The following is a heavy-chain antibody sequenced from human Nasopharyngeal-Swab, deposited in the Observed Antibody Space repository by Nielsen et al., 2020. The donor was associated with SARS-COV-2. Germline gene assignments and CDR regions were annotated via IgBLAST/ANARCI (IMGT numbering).Heavy chain of an antibody. Sequence: WIRQPPGKGLEWVAVISYDGSNKYYADSVKGRFTIFRDNSKSTLYLQMNSLRAEDTAVYYCTRDLAFPDTAMNIHLGYWGQGALVTVSS. J-gene: IGHJ4*02. CDR2: ISYDGSNK. V-gene: IGHV3-30-3*01. CDR3: TRDLAFPDTAMNIHLGY. D-gene: IGHD5-18*01.